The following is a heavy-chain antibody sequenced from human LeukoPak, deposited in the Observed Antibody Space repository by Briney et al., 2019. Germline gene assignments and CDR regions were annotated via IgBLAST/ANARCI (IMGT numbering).Heavy chain of an antibody. Sequence: GGSLRLSWAACGFTFSTYWMSWVRQAAGRGVEWVANINQDGSDKYHVDSVKGRFTISRDNAKNSLYLQMNSLRAEDTAVYYCASRIVGTPDYFDYWGLGTLVTVSS. CDR3: ASRIVGTPDYFDY. V-gene: IGHV3-7*01. CDR2: INQDGSDK. CDR1: GFTFSTYW. D-gene: IGHD1-26*01. J-gene: IGHJ4*02.